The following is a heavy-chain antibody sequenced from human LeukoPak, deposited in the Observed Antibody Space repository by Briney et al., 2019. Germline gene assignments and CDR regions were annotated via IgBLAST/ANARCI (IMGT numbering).Heavy chain of an antibody. CDR2: IYSGGST. J-gene: IGHJ4*02. CDR1: GFTVSSNY. Sequence: GGSLRLSCAASGFTVSSNYMSWVRQAPGKGLEWVSVIYSGGSTYYADSVKGRFTVSRDNSKNTLYLQMNSLRAEDTAVYYCAKSDSSGSNYFGYWGQGTLVTVSS. D-gene: IGHD6-19*01. CDR3: AKSDSSGSNYFGY. V-gene: IGHV3-53*01.